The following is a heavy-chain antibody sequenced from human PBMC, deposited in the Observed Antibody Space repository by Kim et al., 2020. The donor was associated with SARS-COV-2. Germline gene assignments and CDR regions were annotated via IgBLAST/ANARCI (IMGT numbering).Heavy chain of an antibody. V-gene: IGHV3-11*01. Sequence: GGSLRLSCAASGFTFSDFFVSWIRQAPGRGLEWISYISGSSTTINYADSVKGRFTISRDNTKNSLYLQMDNLRADDTAIYFCARDYGGLDYWGPGTVVTV. D-gene: IGHD4-17*01. J-gene: IGHJ4*02. CDR2: ISGSSTTI. CDR3: ARDYGGLDY. CDR1: GFTFSDFF.